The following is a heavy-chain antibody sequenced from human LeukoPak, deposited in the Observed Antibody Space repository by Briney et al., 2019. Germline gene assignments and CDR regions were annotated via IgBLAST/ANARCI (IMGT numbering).Heavy chain of an antibody. V-gene: IGHV3-23*01. CDR2: ISGSGGST. CDR1: GFTFSSYA. J-gene: IGHJ4*02. CDR3: AKGRGANSVGLLDY. D-gene: IGHD4/OR15-4a*01. Sequence: GGSLRLSCAASGFTFSSYAMSWVRQAPGKGLEWVSAISGSGGSTYYADSVKGRFIISRDNAKNSLYLQMNSLRAEDTAVYYCAKGRGANSVGLLDYWGQGTLVTVSS.